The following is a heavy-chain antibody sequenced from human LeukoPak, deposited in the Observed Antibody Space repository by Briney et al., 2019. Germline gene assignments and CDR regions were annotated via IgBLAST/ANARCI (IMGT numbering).Heavy chain of an antibody. CDR2: IYPGDSDT. V-gene: IGHV5-51*01. CDR3: ARLLVDTAAHYYMDV. D-gene: IGHD5-18*01. Sequence: GESLKISCKASEYSFTSYWIGWVRQMPGKGLEWMGIIYPGDSDTRYSPSFQGQVTISADKSISTAYLQWSSLKASDTAMYYCARLLVDTAAHYYMDVWGKGTTVTVSS. J-gene: IGHJ6*03. CDR1: EYSFTSYW.